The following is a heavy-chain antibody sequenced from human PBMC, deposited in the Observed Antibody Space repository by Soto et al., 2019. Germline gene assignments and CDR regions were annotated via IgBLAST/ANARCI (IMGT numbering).Heavy chain of an antibody. CDR2: MNPNSGNT. V-gene: IGHV1-8*01. CDR1: GYTFTSYD. CDR3: ARADDFLNWFDP. Sequence: ASVKVSCKASGYTFTSYDINWVRQATGQGLEWMGWMNPNSGNTGYAQKFQGRVTMTRNTSISTAYMELSSLRSEDTAVYYCARADDFLNWFDPWGQGTLVTVSS. D-gene: IGHD3-3*01. J-gene: IGHJ5*02.